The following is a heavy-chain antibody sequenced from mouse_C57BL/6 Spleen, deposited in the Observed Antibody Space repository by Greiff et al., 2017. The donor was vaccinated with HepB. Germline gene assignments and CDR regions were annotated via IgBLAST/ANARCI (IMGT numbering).Heavy chain of an antibody. CDR1: GFSFNTYA. CDR2: IRSKSNNYAT. Sequence: EAHLVESGGGLVQPKGSLKLSCAASGFSFNTYAMNWVRQAPGKGLEWVARIRSKSNNYATYYADSVKDRFTISRDDSESMLYLQMNNLKTEDTAMYYCVSYYGSSPYYAMDYWGQGTSVTVSS. V-gene: IGHV10-1*01. J-gene: IGHJ4*01. CDR3: VSYYGSSPYYAMDY. D-gene: IGHD1-1*01.